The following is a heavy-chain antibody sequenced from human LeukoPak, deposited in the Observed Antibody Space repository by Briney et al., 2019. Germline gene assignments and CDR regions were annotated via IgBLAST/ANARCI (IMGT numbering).Heavy chain of an antibody. CDR1: GFTFSSYA. CDR3: AKGNTVIEGLFDY. J-gene: IGHJ4*02. Sequence: GGSLRLSCAASGFTFSSYAMSWVRQAPGKGLEWVSAISGSGGSTYYADSVKGRFTISRDNSKNTLYLQMNSLRAEDTAVYSCAKGNTVIEGLFDYWGQGTLVTVSS. D-gene: IGHD4-17*01. V-gene: IGHV3-23*01. CDR2: ISGSGGST.